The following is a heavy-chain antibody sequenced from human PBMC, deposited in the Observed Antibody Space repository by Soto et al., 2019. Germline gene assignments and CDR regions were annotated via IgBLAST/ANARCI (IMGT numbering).Heavy chain of an antibody. Sequence: GGSLRLSCVASGFDFSDFHISWVRQAPGKGLEWISYISSSLGHTDYAESVKGRFTISRDKAKSSVFLEMSDLRSDDTAVYYCAANWNFGLNFRGQGTLVTVSS. CDR3: AANWNFGLNF. V-gene: IGHV3-11*03. J-gene: IGHJ4*02. D-gene: IGHD1-1*01. CDR2: ISSSLGHT. CDR1: GFDFSDFH.